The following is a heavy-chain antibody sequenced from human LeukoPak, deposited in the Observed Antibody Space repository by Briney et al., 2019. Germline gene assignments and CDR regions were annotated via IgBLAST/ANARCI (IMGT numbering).Heavy chain of an antibody. J-gene: IGHJ4*02. CDR3: ARHLWFGELSNTFDY. CDR2: IYYSGST. D-gene: IGHD3-10*01. V-gene: IGHV4-39*01. CDR1: GGSISSSSYY. Sequence: SETLSLTCTVSGGSISSSSYYWGWIRQPPGKGLEWIGSIYYSGSTYYNPSLKSRVTISVDTSKNQFSLKLSSVTAADTAVYYCARHLWFGELSNTFDYWGQGTLVTVSS.